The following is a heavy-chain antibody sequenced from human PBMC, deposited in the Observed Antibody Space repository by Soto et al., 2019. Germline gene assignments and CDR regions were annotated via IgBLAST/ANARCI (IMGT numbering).Heavy chain of an antibody. CDR3: ARDPGYCSGGSCHNWFDP. CDR2: ISSSSSYI. CDR1: GFTFSSYS. J-gene: IGHJ5*02. Sequence: GGSLRLSCAASGFTFSSYSMNWVRQAPGKGLEWVSSISSSSSYIYYADSVKGRFTISRDNAKNSLYLQMNSLRAEDTAVYYCARDPGYCSGGSCHNWFDPLGQGTLVTVSS. V-gene: IGHV3-21*01. D-gene: IGHD2-15*01.